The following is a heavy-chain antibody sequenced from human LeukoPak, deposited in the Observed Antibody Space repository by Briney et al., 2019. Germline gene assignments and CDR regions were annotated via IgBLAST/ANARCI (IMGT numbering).Heavy chain of an antibody. CDR1: GFTFSSYS. V-gene: IGHV3-21*01. CDR3: ARALSYSYGSMDF. J-gene: IGHJ4*02. CDR2: ISSGSKYI. D-gene: IGHD5-18*01. Sequence: GGSLRLSCAASGFTFSSYSMNWVRQAPGKGLEWVSSISSGSKYIYNADSVKGRFTISRDNAKNSLYLQMNSLRAEDTAVYYCARALSYSYGSMDFWGQGTLVIVSS.